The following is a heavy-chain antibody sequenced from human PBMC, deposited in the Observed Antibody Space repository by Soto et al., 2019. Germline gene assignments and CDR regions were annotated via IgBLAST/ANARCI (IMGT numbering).Heavy chain of an antibody. D-gene: IGHD2-2*01. Sequence: ASVKVSCKASGYTFTSYGISWVRQAPGQGLVWMGWISAYNGNTNYAQKLQGRVTMTTDTSTSTAYMELRSLRSDDTAVYYCASIVVVPAARGYYYYGMDVWGQGTTVTVS. V-gene: IGHV1-18*01. CDR1: GYTFTSYG. CDR3: ASIVVVPAARGYYYYGMDV. J-gene: IGHJ6*02. CDR2: ISAYNGNT.